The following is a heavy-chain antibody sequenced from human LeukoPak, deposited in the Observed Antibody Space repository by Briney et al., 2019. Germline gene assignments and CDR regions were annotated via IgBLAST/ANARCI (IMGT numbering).Heavy chain of an antibody. CDR1: GYSFTSYW. CDR2: IYPGDSDT. J-gene: IGHJ4*02. Sequence: ESLKISCKGSGYSFTSYWIGWVRQMPGKGLEWMGIIYPGDSDTRYSPSFQGQVTISADKSISTAYLQWSSLKASDTAMYYCARQGGYSGYEDPYYFDYWGQGTLVTVSS. CDR3: ARQGGYSGYEDPYYFDY. D-gene: IGHD5-12*01. V-gene: IGHV5-51*01.